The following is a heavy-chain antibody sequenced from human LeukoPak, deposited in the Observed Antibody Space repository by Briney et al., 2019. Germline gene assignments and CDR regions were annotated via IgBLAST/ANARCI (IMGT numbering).Heavy chain of an antibody. V-gene: IGHV3-74*01. D-gene: IGHD6-25*01. CDR3: XXXAAGRRYYSDY. CDR1: GFTFSSYW. Sequence: GGSLRLSCAASGFTFSSYWMHWVRQAPGKGLVWVSRINSDGSSTSYADSVKGRFTISRDNAKNTLYLQMNSLRAEDTAVYYXXXXAAGRRYYSDYWGQGTLVTVSS. J-gene: IGHJ4*02. CDR2: INSDGSST.